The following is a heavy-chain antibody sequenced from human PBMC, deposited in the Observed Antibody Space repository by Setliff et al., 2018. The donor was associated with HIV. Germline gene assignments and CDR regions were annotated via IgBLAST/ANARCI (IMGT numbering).Heavy chain of an antibody. CDR2: IYTSGST. Sequence: SETLSLTCAVYDGSFSAYYWSWIRQPPGKGLEWIGYIYTSGSTNYNPSLKSRVTISVDTSKNQFSLRLTSVTAADTAVYYCARRIDDSGSFPDKNWFDTWGQGSLVTVSS. D-gene: IGHD3-10*01. CDR3: ARRIDDSGSFPDKNWFDT. CDR1: DGSFSAYY. J-gene: IGHJ5*02. V-gene: IGHV4-4*09.